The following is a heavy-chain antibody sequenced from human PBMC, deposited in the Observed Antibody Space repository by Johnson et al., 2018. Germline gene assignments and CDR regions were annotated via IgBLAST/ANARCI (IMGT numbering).Heavy chain of an antibody. CDR3: AKNLEGVLWFEGVGAFDI. CDR1: GFTFSGFA. CDR2: ISARGTEI. J-gene: IGHJ3*02. V-gene: IGHV3-23*04. Sequence: VQLVESGGGLVQPGGSLRLSCAASGFTFSGFAMNWVRQAPGKGLEWVSAISARGTEIYYADSVKGRFTISRDNSENTLYLQLNTLRAEDTAIYYCAKNLEGVLWFEGVGAFDIWGQGTMVTVSS. D-gene: IGHD3-10*01.